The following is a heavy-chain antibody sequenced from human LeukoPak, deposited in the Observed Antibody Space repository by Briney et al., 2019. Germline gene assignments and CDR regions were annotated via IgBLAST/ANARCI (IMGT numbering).Heavy chain of an antibody. CDR3: AKDDRIVATIFDY. CDR1: GYTFTSYA. Sequence: ASVKVSCKASGYTFTSYAMHRVRQAPGQRLEWMGWINAGNGNTKYSQKFQGRVTITRDTSASTAYTELSSLRSEDTAVYYCAKDDRIVATIFDYWGQGTLVTVSS. V-gene: IGHV1-3*01. J-gene: IGHJ4*02. CDR2: INAGNGNT. D-gene: IGHD5-12*01.